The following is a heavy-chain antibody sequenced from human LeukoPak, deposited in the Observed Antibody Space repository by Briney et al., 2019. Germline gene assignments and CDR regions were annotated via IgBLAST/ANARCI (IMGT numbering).Heavy chain of an antibody. Sequence: GGSLRLSCAASGFTFSTYAMTWVRQAPGKGRESVSLISATGSTTYYAESVRGRFTISRDNLKNMLYLQMNTLRVEDTAVYYCAKDYEPLLVVQRWGDWFDPWGQGTLVTVAS. CDR1: GFTFSTYA. CDR3: AKDYEPLLVVQRWGDWFDP. J-gene: IGHJ5*02. CDR2: ISATGSTT. D-gene: IGHD2-15*01. V-gene: IGHV3-23*01.